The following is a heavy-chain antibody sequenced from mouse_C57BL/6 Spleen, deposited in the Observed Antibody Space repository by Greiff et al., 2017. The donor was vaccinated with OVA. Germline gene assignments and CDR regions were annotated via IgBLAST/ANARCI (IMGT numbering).Heavy chain of an antibody. CDR3: TRRPHYYGSTYFDY. J-gene: IGHJ2*01. Sequence: QVQLKQSGAELVRPGASVTLSCKASGYTFTDYEMHWVKQTPVHGLEWIGAIDPETGGTAYNQKFKGKAILTADKSSSTAYMELRSLTSEDSAVYYCTRRPHYYGSTYFDYWGQGTTLTVSS. V-gene: IGHV1-15*01. D-gene: IGHD1-1*01. CDR1: GYTFTDYE. CDR2: IDPETGGT.